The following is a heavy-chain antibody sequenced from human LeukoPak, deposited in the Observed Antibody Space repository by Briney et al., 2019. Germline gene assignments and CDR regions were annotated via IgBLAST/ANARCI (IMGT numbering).Heavy chain of an antibody. CDR1: GFTFSSYS. Sequence: GGSLRLSCAGSGFTFSSYSMNWVRQAPGKGLEWVSSISSSRSYIFHADSVQGRFTISRDNAKNSLYLQMNSLRAEDTAVYYCAREGMLGVFDIWGQGTMVTVSS. CDR2: ISSSRSYI. D-gene: IGHD3-3*01. CDR3: AREGMLGVFDI. V-gene: IGHV3-21*01. J-gene: IGHJ3*02.